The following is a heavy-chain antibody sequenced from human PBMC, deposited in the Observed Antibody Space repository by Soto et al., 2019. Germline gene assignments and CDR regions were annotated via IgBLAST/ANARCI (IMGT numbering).Heavy chain of an antibody. D-gene: IGHD1-20*01. V-gene: IGHV1-58*02. J-gene: IGHJ6*03. Sequence: ASVKVSCKASGFTFTSSAMQWVRQARGQRLEWIGWIVVGSGNTNYAQKFQERVNITRDMSTNTAYMELSSLRSEDTAVYYCAADGRPYGGITYYMDVWGKGTTVTVSS. CDR1: GFTFTSSA. CDR2: IVVGSGNT. CDR3: AADGRPYGGITYYMDV.